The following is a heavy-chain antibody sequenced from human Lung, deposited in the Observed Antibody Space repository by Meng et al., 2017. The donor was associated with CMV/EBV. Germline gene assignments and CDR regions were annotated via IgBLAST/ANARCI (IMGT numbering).Heavy chain of an antibody. D-gene: IGHD6-19*01. J-gene: IGHJ4*02. CDR2: LWYDGSHE. V-gene: IGHV3-30*02. CDR3: AKESSGFDY. Sequence: GESLKISCTSSEFTSGSYGMHWVRQPPGKGLEWVAFLWYDGSHEYLADSVRGRFSISRDNSKSTVYLQMNSLRAEDTALYYCAKESSGFDYWGQGTLVTVSS. CDR1: EFTSGSYG.